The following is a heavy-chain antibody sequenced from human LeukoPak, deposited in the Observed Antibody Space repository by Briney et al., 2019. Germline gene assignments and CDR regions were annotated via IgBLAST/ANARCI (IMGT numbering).Heavy chain of an antibody. D-gene: IGHD3-22*01. J-gene: IGHJ6*02. CDR1: GFTFSDYW. Sequence: PGGSLRLSCAASGFTFSDYWLSWIRQPPGKGLEWIGEINHSGSTNYNPSLKSRVTISVDTSKNQFSLKLSSVTAADTAVYYCARVDDSSGYYYGGYYYGMDVWGQGTTVTVSS. CDR2: INHSGST. V-gene: IGHV4-34*01. CDR3: ARVDDSSGYYYGGYYYGMDV.